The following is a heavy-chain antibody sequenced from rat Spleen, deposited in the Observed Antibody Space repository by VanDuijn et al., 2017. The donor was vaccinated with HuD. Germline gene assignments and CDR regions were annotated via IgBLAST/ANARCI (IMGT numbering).Heavy chain of an antibody. Sequence: EVQLVESGGGLVQPGRSMKLSCAASGFAFSNYGMAWVRQAPKKGLEWVAYISYDGGSTYYRDSVKGRFTISRDNAKSTLYLQMDSLRSEDTATYYCTKLPGSDYFDYWGQGVMVTVSS. CDR3: TKLPGSDYFDY. CDR2: ISYDGGST. D-gene: IGHD1-4*01. CDR1: GFAFSNYG. J-gene: IGHJ2*01. V-gene: IGHV5-20*01.